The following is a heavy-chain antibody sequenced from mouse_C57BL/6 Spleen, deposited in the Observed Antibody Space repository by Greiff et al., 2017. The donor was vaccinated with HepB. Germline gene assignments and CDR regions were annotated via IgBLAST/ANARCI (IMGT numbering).Heavy chain of an antibody. J-gene: IGHJ4*01. D-gene: IGHD2-4*01. CDR1: GFSLTSYG. V-gene: IGHV2-5*01. CDR3: AKNYDYDRKGYYYAMDY. CDR2: IWRGGST. Sequence: QVQLQQSGPGLVQPSQSLSITCTVSGFSLTSYGVHWVRQSPGKGLEWLGVIWRGGSTDYNAAFMSRLSITKDNSKSQVFFKMNSLQADDTAIYYCAKNYDYDRKGYYYAMDYWGQGTSVTVSS.